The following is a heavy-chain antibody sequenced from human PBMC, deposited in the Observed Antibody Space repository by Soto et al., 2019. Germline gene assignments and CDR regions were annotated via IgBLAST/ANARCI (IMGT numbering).Heavy chain of an antibody. V-gene: IGHV3-33*01. CDR3: ARDAYLGSGSYAY. CDR2: IWYDGSNK. Sequence: PGGSLRLSCAASGFTFSSYGMHWVRQAPGKGLEWVALIWYDGSNKYYADSVKGRFTISRDGSKNTLYLQMNSLRAEDTAVYYCARDAYLGSGSYAYWGQGTLVTVPQ. J-gene: IGHJ4*02. D-gene: IGHD3-10*01. CDR1: GFTFSSYG.